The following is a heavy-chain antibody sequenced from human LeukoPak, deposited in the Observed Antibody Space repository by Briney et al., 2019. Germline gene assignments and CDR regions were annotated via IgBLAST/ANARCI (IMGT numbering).Heavy chain of an antibody. J-gene: IGHJ4*02. V-gene: IGHV3-23*01. CDR3: AKEGAAVMGYFDY. Sequence: AGGSLRLSCAASGFTFGDYAMNWVRQAPGKGLEWVSVISGSGGGSHYADSVKGRFTISRDNSENTLYLQMDSLRGEDTAVYYCAKEGAAVMGYFDYWGQGALVIVSS. D-gene: IGHD2-15*01. CDR1: GFTFGDYA. CDR2: ISGSGGGS.